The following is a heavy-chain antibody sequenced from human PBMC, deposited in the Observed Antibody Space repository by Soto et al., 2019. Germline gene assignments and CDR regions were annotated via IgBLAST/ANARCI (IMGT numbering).Heavy chain of an antibody. CDR1: GYTFTSYY. V-gene: IGHV1-46*01. Sequence: ASVKVSCKASGYTFTSYYMHWVRQAPGQGLEWMGIINPSGGSTSYAQKFQGRVTMTRDTSTSTVYMELSSLRSEDTAVYYCAREVVGDYDILTGYYRPNYGMDVWGQGTTVTVS. CDR2: INPSGGST. J-gene: IGHJ6*02. D-gene: IGHD3-9*01. CDR3: AREVVGDYDILTGYYRPNYGMDV.